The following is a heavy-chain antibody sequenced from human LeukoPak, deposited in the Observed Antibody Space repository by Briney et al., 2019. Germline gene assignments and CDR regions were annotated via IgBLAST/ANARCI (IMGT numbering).Heavy chain of an antibody. CDR2: ISGSGGST. CDR3: TATFWGVCGGTPCSIDPGH. V-gene: IGHV3-23*01. CDR1: GFTFSSYA. J-gene: IGHJ4*02. Sequence: AGGSLRLSCAASGFTFSSYAMSRVRQAPGKGLEWVSAISGSGGSTYYADSVKGRFTISRDNSKNTLYLQMNSLRAEDTAVYYCTATFWGVCGGTPCSIDPGHWGQGTLVTVSS. D-gene: IGHD2-21*01.